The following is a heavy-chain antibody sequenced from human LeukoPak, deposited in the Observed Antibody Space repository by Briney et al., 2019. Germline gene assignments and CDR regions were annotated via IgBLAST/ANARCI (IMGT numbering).Heavy chain of an antibody. D-gene: IGHD3-22*01. Sequence: GASVKVSCKASGYTLTGYYMHWVRQAPGQGLEWMGWINPNSGGTNYAQKFQGRVTMTRDTSISTAYMELSRLRSDDTAVYYCARDLALARYYDSSGYYWASGAFDIWGQGTMVTVSS. CDR3: ARDLALARYYDSSGYYWASGAFDI. V-gene: IGHV1-2*02. J-gene: IGHJ3*02. CDR2: INPNSGGT. CDR1: GYTLTGYY.